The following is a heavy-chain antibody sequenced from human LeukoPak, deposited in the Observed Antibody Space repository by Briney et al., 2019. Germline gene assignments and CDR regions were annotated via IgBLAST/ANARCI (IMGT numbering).Heavy chain of an antibody. CDR3: AREGTRRYYMDV. Sequence: PGRSLRLSCAASGFTFDDYAMHWVRQAPGKGLEWVSGISWNSGSIGYADSVKGRFTISRDNAKNSLYLQMNSLRAEDMALYYCAREGTRRYYMDVWGKGTTVTVSS. J-gene: IGHJ6*03. CDR2: ISWNSGSI. V-gene: IGHV3-9*03. CDR1: GFTFDDYA. D-gene: IGHD3-10*01.